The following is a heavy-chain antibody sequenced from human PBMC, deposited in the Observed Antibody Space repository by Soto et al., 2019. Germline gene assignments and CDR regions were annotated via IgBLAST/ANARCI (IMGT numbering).Heavy chain of an antibody. CDR1: GFTFSNYA. CDR2: ISGSGGST. J-gene: IGHJ4*02. CDR3: AKRELDF. V-gene: IGHV3-23*01. Sequence: QTGGSLRLSCAASGFTFSNYAMTWVRQAPGMGLEWVSTISGSGGSTYYADSVKGRFTNSRDNSKNTLYLQMNTLRAEDTAVYYCAKRELDFWGQGALVTVSS.